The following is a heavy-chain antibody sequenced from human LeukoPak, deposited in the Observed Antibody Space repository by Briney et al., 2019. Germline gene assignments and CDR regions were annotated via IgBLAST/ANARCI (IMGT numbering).Heavy chain of an antibody. J-gene: IGHJ4*02. CDR1: GFTFSAYG. Sequence: GGSLRLSCAASGFTFSAYGMSWVRQAPGKGLEWVSAISSGGGSTYYADSVKGRFTISRDNSKNTLYLQMNSLRAEDTAVYYCAKGGAGSIFDYWGQGTLVTVSS. D-gene: IGHD1-26*01. CDR2: ISSGGGST. V-gene: IGHV3-23*01. CDR3: AKGGAGSIFDY.